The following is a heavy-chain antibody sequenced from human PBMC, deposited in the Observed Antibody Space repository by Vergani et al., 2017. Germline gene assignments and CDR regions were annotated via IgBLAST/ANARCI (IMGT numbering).Heavy chain of an antibody. D-gene: IGHD3-16*01. CDR2: INHSGST. CDR3: ASGKYYSDSTSHFRGRYFDV. V-gene: IGHV4-34*01. Sequence: QVQLQQWGAGLLKPSETLSLTCAVYGGSFSGYYWSWIRQPPGKGLDWIGEINHSGSTNYNPSLKSRVTISVDTSKNQFSLKLSSVTAADTAVYYCASGKYYSDSTSHFRGRYFDVWGRGTLVTVPS. CDR1: GGSFSGYY. J-gene: IGHJ2*01.